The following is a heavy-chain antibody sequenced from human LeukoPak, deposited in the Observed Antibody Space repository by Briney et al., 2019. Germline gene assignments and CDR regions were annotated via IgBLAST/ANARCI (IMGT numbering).Heavy chain of an antibody. CDR3: TTGLVVVPAATALDY. Sequence: GGSLRLSCAASGFTFSNAWMSWVRQAPGKGLEWVGRIKSKTDGGRTDDAAPVKCRFTISRDDSKNTLYLQMNSLKTEGTAVYYCTTGLVVVPAATALDYWGQGTLVTVSS. CDR2: IKSKTDGGRT. V-gene: IGHV3-15*01. CDR1: GFTFSNAW. D-gene: IGHD2-2*01. J-gene: IGHJ4*02.